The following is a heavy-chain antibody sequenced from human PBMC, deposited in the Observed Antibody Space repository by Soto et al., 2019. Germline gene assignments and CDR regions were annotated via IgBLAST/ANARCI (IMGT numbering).Heavy chain of an antibody. CDR1: GFTFSDYA. CDR2: VSHDGRNT. V-gene: IGHV3-30*18. D-gene: IGHD6-19*01. CDR3: AKGGRQWLVTSGFDY. J-gene: IGHJ4*02. Sequence: VQLVESGGGVVQPGRSLRLSCAASGFTFSDYAMHWVRQAPGKGLEWVAVVSHDGRNTHYADSVKGRFTISRDSSKNTVSLEMPSLRAADPAVYYCAKGGRQWLVTSGFDYWGQGALVPVSS.